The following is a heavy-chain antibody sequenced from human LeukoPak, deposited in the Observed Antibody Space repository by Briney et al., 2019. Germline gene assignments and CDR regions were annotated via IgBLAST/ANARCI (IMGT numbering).Heavy chain of an antibody. V-gene: IGHV1-2*02. D-gene: IGHD3-10*01. J-gene: IGHJ5*02. CDR1: GYTFTGYY. CDR3: ARDNVLLWFGELRWFDP. Sequence: GASVKVSCKASGYTFTGYYMHWVRQAPGQGLEWMGWINPNSGGTNYAQKFQGRVTMTRDTSISTAYMELSRLRSDDTAVYYCARDNVLLWFGELRWFDPWGQGTLVTVSS. CDR2: INPNSGGT.